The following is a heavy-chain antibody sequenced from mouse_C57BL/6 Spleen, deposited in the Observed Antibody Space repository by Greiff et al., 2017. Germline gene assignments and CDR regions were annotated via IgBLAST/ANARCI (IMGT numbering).Heavy chain of an antibody. CDR3: ARLLSPYAMDY. V-gene: IGHV1-42*01. CDR2: INPSTGGT. J-gene: IGHJ4*01. D-gene: IGHD2-1*01. Sequence: EVQLQQSGPELVKPGASVKISCKASGYSFTGYYMNWVKQSPEKSLEWIGEINPSTGGTTYNQKFKAKATLTVDKSSSTAYMQLKSLTSEDSAVYYCARLLSPYAMDYWGQGTSVTVSS. CDR1: GYSFTGYY.